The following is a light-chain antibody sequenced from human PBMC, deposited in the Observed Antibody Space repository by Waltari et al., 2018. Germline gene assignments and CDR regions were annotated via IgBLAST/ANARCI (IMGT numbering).Light chain of an antibody. Sequence: DIVLTQSPGTLSLSPGERASPSCRASQSITNNYLAWYQQIPGQAPRVLIYHASTRANGIPDRFSGSGSGTDFTLTISSLEPEDFAVYYCQQRNNWPLTFGGGTKVEIK. CDR2: HAS. CDR3: QQRNNWPLT. V-gene: IGKV3D-20*02. CDR1: QSITNNY. J-gene: IGKJ4*01.